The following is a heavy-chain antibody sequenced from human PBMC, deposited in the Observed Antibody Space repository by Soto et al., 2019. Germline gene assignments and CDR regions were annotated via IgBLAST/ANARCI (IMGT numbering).Heavy chain of an antibody. CDR1: GFSLSTSGVG. J-gene: IGHJ6*02. CDR2: IFWDDDK. D-gene: IGHD3-10*01. Sequence: QITLKESGPTLVKPTQTLTLTCTFSGFSLSTSGVGVGWIRQPPGKALEWLALIFWDDDKRYSSSLRSRLTITKDTSKNQVVLTMTNMDTVDTATYFCAQSSRKIRGTPNYYSMDVWGQGTTVTVSS. V-gene: IGHV2-5*02. CDR3: AQSSRKIRGTPNYYSMDV.